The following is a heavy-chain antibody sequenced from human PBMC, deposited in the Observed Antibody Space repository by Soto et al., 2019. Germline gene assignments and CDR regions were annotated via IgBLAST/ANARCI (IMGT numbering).Heavy chain of an antibody. D-gene: IGHD1-26*01. Sequence: QVQLVQSGDEVKKPGASVKDSCKASGYTFTSYDINWMRQATGQGLEWMGWMNPNSGNTGYAQKFQGRVTMSRNTSISTAYMELSSLRSEDTAVHYCAREVGANRFDSWGQGTLVTVSS. CDR3: AREVGANRFDS. J-gene: IGHJ4*02. V-gene: IGHV1-8*01. CDR2: MNPNSGNT. CDR1: GYTFTSYD.